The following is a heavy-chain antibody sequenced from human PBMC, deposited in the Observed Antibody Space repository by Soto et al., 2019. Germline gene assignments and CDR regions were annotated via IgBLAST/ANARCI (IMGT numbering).Heavy chain of an antibody. V-gene: IGHV3-21*01. J-gene: IGHJ6*03. CDR3: ARGPTFLYTWYSSPDEYYYYYMDV. CDR1: GFTFSSYS. CDR2: ISSSSSYI. Sequence: GGSLRLSCAASGFTFSSYSMNWVRQAPGKGLEWVSSISSSSSYIYYADSVKGRFTISRDKAKNSLYLQMNSLRAEDTAVDYCARGPTFLYTWYSSPDEYYYYYMDVWGKGTTVTVSS. D-gene: IGHD6-13*01.